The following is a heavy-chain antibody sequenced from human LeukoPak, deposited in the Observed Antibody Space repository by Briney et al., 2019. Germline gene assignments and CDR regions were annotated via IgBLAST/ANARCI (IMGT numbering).Heavy chain of an antibody. CDR3: ARFRAVIDYSIDY. Sequence: ASVKVSCKASGYTFTGYYMHWVRQAPGQGLEWMGWINPNSGGTNYAQKFQGRVTMTRDTSISTAYMELSRLRSDDTAVYYCARFRAVIDYSIDYWGQGTLVTVSS. J-gene: IGHJ4*02. CDR2: INPNSGGT. CDR1: GYTFTGYY. D-gene: IGHD3-10*01. V-gene: IGHV1-2*02.